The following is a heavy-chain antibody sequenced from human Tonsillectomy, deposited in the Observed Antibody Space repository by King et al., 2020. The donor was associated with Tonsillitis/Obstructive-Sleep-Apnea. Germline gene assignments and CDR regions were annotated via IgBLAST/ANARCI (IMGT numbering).Heavy chain of an antibody. CDR3: AREISSYYYMDV. V-gene: IGHV3-11*05. D-gene: IGHD2/OR15-2a*01. CDR1: GLTFSDSF. Sequence: VQLVESGGGLVKPGGSLRLSCAASGLTFSDSFMNWIRQAPGKGLEWVSYISTNSRYTKYADSVKGRFSISRDNAKNSLYLQMNSLRAEDTAVYYCAREISSYYYMDVWGKGTTVTVSS. CDR2: ISTNSRYT. J-gene: IGHJ6*03.